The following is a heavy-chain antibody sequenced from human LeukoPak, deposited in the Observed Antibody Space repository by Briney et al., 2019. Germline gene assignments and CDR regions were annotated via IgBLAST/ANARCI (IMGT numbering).Heavy chain of an antibody. J-gene: IGHJ3*02. CDR1: GGSFSSGSYY. CDR2: IYYSGST. D-gene: IGHD3-3*01. Sequence: SETLSLTCTVSGGSFSSGSYYWSWIRQPPGKGLEWIGYIYYSGSTNYNPSLKSRVTISVDTSKNQFSLKLSSVTAADTAVYYCARWILEWEPAFDIWGQGTMVTVSS. CDR3: ARWILEWEPAFDI. V-gene: IGHV4-61*01.